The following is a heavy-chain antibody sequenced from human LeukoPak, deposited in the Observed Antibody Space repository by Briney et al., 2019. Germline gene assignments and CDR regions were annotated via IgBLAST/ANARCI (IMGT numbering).Heavy chain of an antibody. CDR1: GGSFSGYY. Sequence: SETLSLTCAVYGGSFSGYYWSWIRQPPGKGREWIGGINHSGSTNYNPRLKSRVTISVDTSTNPFSLKLSSVTAADTAVYYCARGDYVWGSYRYTPFDTCGPGNLVTVSS. CDR3: ARGDYVWGSYRYTPFDT. D-gene: IGHD3-16*02. CDR2: INHSGST. J-gene: IGHJ4*02. V-gene: IGHV4-34*01.